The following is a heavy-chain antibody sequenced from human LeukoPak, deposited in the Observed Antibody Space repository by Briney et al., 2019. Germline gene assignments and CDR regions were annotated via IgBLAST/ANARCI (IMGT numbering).Heavy chain of an antibody. CDR1: GFTFSRYG. Sequence: GGSLRLSCAASGFTFSRYGTHWVRQAPGKGLEWVAFIRYDGSEKYYADSVKGRFTISRDNSKNTLYLQMNSLRVEDTAVYYCAARDFWSGPASDYWGQGTLVTVSS. J-gene: IGHJ4*02. D-gene: IGHD3-3*01. CDR3: AARDFWSGPASDY. CDR2: IRYDGSEK. V-gene: IGHV3-30*02.